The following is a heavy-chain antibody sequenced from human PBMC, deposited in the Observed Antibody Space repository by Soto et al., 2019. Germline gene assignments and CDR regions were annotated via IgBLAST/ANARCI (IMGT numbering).Heavy chain of an antibody. CDR2: IWYDGGNK. J-gene: IGHJ4*02. Sequence: XGSLRLSCAASGFTFSSYGMHWVRQAPGKGLEWVALIWYDGGNKYYADSVKGRFTISRDNSKNTLYLQMNSLRAEDTAVYYCARDLRITMLRGPSPGYWGQGSLVTVSS. CDR1: GFTFSSYG. D-gene: IGHD3-10*01. V-gene: IGHV3-33*01. CDR3: ARDLRITMLRGPSPGY.